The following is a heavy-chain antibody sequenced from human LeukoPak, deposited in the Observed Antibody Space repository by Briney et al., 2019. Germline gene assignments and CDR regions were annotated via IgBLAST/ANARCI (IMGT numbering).Heavy chain of an antibody. CDR2: IWYDGSNK. Sequence: GGSLRPSCAASGFTFSSYGMHWVRQAPGKGLEWVAVIWYDGSNKYYADSVKGRFTISRDNSKNTLYLQMNSLRAEDTAVYYCARDSGSRDFDYWGQGTLVTVSS. J-gene: IGHJ4*02. CDR3: ARDSGSRDFDY. V-gene: IGHV3-33*01. D-gene: IGHD1-26*01. CDR1: GFTFSSYG.